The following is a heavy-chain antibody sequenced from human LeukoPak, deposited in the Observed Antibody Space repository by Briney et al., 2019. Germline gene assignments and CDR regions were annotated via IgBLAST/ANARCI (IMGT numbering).Heavy chain of an antibody. D-gene: IGHD1-26*01. J-gene: IGHJ5*02. V-gene: IGHV1-2*02. CDR1: GYTFTGYY. CDR2: INPNSGGT. CDR3: ARDSPIVGATIFWFDP. Sequence: ASVKVSCKASGYTFTGYYMHWVRQAPGQGLEWMGWINPNSGGTNYAQKFQGRVTMTRGTSISTAYMELSRLRSDDTAVYYCARDSPIVGATIFWFDPWGQGTLVTVSS.